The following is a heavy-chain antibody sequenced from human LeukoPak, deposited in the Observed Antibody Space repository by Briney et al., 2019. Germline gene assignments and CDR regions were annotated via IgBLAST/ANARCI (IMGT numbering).Heavy chain of an antibody. Sequence: SETLSLTCTVSGGSISGYYWTWIRQPAGKGLEWIGRITSSGDTNYNPSLKSRVTMLLDTSKNQFSLKLGSVTAADTALYYCAREDGRSGYDPSYWGQGILVTVSS. V-gene: IGHV4-4*07. CDR3: AREDGRSGYDPSY. CDR2: ITSSGDT. J-gene: IGHJ4*02. CDR1: GGSISGYY. D-gene: IGHD5-12*01.